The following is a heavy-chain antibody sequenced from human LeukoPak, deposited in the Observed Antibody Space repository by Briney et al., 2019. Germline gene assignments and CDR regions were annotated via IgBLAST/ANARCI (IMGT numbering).Heavy chain of an antibody. Sequence: ASVKVSCKASGYTFTSYGISWVRRAPGQGLEWMGWISAYNGNINYAQKLQGRVTMTTDTSTSTAYMELRSLRSDDTAVYYCARDIVVVPAAIWADYYYYGMDVWGQGTTVTVSS. CDR1: GYTFTSYG. CDR3: ARDIVVVPAAIWADYYYYGMDV. V-gene: IGHV1-18*01. CDR2: ISAYNGNI. D-gene: IGHD2-2*01. J-gene: IGHJ6*02.